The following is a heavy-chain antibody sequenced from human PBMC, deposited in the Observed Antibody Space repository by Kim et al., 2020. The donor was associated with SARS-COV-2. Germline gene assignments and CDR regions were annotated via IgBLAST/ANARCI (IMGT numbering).Heavy chain of an antibody. CDR2: IKQDGSEK. CDR3: ARDWGRGYSGYDYWFDP. J-gene: IGHJ5*02. V-gene: IGHV3-7*01. CDR1: GFTFSSYW. D-gene: IGHD5-12*01. Sequence: GGSLRLSCAASGFTFSSYWMSWVRQAPGKGLEWVANIKQDGSEKYYVDSVKGRFTISRDNAKNSLYLQMNSLRAEDTAVYYCARDWGRGYSGYDYWFDPWGQGTLVTVSS.